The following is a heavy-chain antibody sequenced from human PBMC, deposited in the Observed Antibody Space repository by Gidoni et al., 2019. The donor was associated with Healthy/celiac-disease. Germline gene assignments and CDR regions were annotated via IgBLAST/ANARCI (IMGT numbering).Heavy chain of an antibody. CDR2: IYTSGST. CDR1: GGSISSGTYY. J-gene: IGHJ4*02. D-gene: IGHD3-10*01. CDR3: ARVGTMVRGGPFDY. Sequence: QVQLQESGPGLVKPSQTLSLTCTVSGGSISSGTYYWRWIRQPAGKGLEWIGRIYTSGSTNYNPSLKSRVTISVDTSKNQFSLKLSSVTAADTAVYYCARVGTMVRGGPFDYWGQGTLVTVSS. V-gene: IGHV4-61*02.